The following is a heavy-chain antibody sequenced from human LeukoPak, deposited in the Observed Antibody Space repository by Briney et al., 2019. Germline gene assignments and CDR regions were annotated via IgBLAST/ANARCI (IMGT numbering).Heavy chain of an antibody. D-gene: IGHD5-18*01. CDR2: IYYSGST. Sequence: ASETLSLTCTVSGYSISSRYYWGWIRQPPGKGLGWIGSIYYSGSTYYNPSLKSRVTISVDTSKNQFSLKLSSVIAADTAIYYCARDNTFLPGYTTNNWFDPWGQGTLVTVSS. V-gene: IGHV4-38-2*02. CDR3: ARDNTFLPGYTTNNWFDP. J-gene: IGHJ5*02. CDR1: GYSISSRYY.